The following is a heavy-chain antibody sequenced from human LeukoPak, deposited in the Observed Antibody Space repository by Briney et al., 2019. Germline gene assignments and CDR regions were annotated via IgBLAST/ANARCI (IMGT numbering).Heavy chain of an antibody. V-gene: IGHV3-74*01. J-gene: IGHJ5*02. CDR2: INTDGSRI. CDR1: GFTFSNHW. D-gene: IGHD3-22*01. CDR3: ARVLSGSWDWFDP. Sequence: GGSLRLSCAASGFTFSNHWMHWVRQAPGKGLVWVSRINTDGSRITYADSVKGRFTISRDNAMNTVYLQMNSLRAEDTAVYYCARVLSGSWDWFDPWGQGTLVTVSS.